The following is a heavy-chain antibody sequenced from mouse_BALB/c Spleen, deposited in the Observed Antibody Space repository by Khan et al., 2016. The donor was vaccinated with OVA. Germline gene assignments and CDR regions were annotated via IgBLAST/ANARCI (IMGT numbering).Heavy chain of an antibody. CDR3: AICYDYETSYFDV. CDR1: GYIFTSNW. Sequence: QVQLQQSGAELVRPGASVKLSCKTSGYIFTSNWIHWIKQRSGQGLEWIARIYPGTGSTYYNEKFKGKATLTADKSSSTAYMQLSSLTSEDSAVYFCAICYDYETSYFDVWGAGTTVTVSS. V-gene: IGHV1S132*01. D-gene: IGHD2-4*01. J-gene: IGHJ1*01. CDR2: IYPGTGST.